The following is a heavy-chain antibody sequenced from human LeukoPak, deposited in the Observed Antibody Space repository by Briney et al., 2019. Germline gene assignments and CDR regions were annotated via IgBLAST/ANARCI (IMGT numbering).Heavy chain of an antibody. J-gene: IGHJ4*02. CDR3: AKDTGYSYGTVFDY. CDR2: ISWNSGSI. D-gene: IGHD5-18*01. CDR1: GFTFDDYA. Sequence: PGGSLRISCAASGFTFDDYAMPWVRQAPGKGLEWASGISWNSGSIGYADSVKGRFTIFRDNAKNSLYLQMNSLRAEDTALYYCAKDTGYSYGTVFDYWGQGTLVTVSS. V-gene: IGHV3-9*01.